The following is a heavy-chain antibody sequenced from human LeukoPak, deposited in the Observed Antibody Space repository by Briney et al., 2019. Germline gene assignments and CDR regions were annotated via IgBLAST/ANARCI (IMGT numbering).Heavy chain of an antibody. Sequence: SETLSLTCSVSGGSISSSNYFWGWIRQPPGKGLEWIASIHYSGSTYSNPSLKSRVTISVDTSKNQFSLRLNSVTPADTAVYYCARAKGDYWGQGTLVTVSS. CDR1: GGSISSSNYF. V-gene: IGHV4-39*07. J-gene: IGHJ4*02. CDR2: IHYSGST. CDR3: ARAKGDY.